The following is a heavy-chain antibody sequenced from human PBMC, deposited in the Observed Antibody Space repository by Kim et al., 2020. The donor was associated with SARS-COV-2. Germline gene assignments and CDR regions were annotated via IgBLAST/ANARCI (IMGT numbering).Heavy chain of an antibody. V-gene: IGHV4-39*07. CDR1: GGSISSSSYY. D-gene: IGHD2-2*01. CDR2: IYYSGST. Sequence: SETLSLTCTVSGGSISSSSYYWGWIRQPPGKGLEWIGSIYYSGSTYYNPSLKSRVTISVDTSKNQFSLKLSSVTAADTAVYYCARDQVPAATYYYYGMDVWGQGTTVTVSS. J-gene: IGHJ6*02. CDR3: ARDQVPAATYYYYGMDV.